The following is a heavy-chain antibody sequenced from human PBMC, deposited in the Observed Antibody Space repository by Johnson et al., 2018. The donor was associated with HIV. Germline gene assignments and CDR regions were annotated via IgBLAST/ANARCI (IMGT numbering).Heavy chain of an antibody. CDR1: GFTFSSYW. CDR2: IKQDGSEK. J-gene: IGHJ3*02. D-gene: IGHD5-18*01. Sequence: MQLVESGGGLAQPGGSLKVSCAASGFTFSSYWMSWVRQAPGKGLEWVANIKQDGSEKYYVDSVKGRFTISRDNAKNSLYLQMNSLRAEDTAVYYCAKGRSPRIQLRTWAFDIWGQGTMVIVSS. CDR3: AKGRSPRIQLRTWAFDI. V-gene: IGHV3-7*01.